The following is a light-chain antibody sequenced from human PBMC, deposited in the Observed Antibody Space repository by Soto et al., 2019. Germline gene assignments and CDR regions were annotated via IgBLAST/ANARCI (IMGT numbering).Light chain of an antibody. CDR3: SSYTSTNTYV. CDR2: EVN. J-gene: IGLJ1*01. CDR1: SSDVGSYNR. Sequence: QSVLTQPPSVSWSPGQSVAISCTGTSSDVGSYNRVAWYQQPPGTAPKLIISEVNNRPSGVPDRFSGSKSGNTASLTISGLQAEDEADYYCSSYTSTNTYVFGTGTKVTVL. V-gene: IGLV2-18*02.